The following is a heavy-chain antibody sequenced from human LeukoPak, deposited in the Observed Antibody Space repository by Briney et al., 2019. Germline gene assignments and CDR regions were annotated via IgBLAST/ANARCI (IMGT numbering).Heavy chain of an antibody. CDR2: MNPNSGNT. D-gene: IGHD6-13*01. CDR1: GYTFTSYD. J-gene: IGHJ5*02. Sequence: ASVKVSCKASGYTFTSYDINWVRQATGQGLEWMGWMNPNSGNTGYAQKFQGRVTMTRNTSISTAYMELSSLRSEGTAVYYCARRVPFVGRVLGFDPWGQGTLVTVSS. V-gene: IGHV1-8*01. CDR3: ARRVPFVGRVLGFDP.